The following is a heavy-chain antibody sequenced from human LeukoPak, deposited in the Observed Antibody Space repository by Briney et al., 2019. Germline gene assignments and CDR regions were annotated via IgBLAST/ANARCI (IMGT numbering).Heavy chain of an antibody. CDR3: ARDSYDFWSGYYQYYFDY. CDR2: IYYSGST. CDR1: GGSISSYY. D-gene: IGHD3-3*01. V-gene: IGHV4-59*12. J-gene: IGHJ4*02. Sequence: SETLSLTCTVSGGSISSYYWSWIRQPPGKGLEWIGYIYYSGSTNYNPSLKSRVTISVDTSKNQFSLKLSSVTAADTAVYYCARDSYDFWSGYYQYYFDYWGQGTLVTVSS.